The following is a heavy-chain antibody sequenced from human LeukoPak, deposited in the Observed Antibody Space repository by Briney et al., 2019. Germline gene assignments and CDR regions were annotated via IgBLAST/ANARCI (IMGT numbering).Heavy chain of an antibody. CDR1: GFTFSSYA. J-gene: IGHJ4*02. Sequence: GGSLRLSCAASGFTFSSYAMSWVRQAPGKGLEWVSAISGSGGSTYYADSVKGRFTISRDNSKNTLYLQMNSLRAEDTAVYYCAKDPQYYYDSSGYYWGQGTLVTVSS. V-gene: IGHV3-23*01. CDR3: AKDPQYYYDSSGYY. CDR2: ISGSGGST. D-gene: IGHD3-22*01.